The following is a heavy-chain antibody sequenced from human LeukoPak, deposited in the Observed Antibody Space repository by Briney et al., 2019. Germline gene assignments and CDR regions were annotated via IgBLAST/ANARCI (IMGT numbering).Heavy chain of an antibody. CDR3: ARNIKDYCSGGTCHSYFDY. CDR1: GGSISSGSSF. J-gene: IGHJ4*02. V-gene: IGHV4-39*01. CDR2: MYYGGST. D-gene: IGHD2-15*01. Sequence: PSETLSLTCSVSGGSISSGSSFWGWIRQPPGKGLEWIGTMYYGGSTYYNPSLRSRVTISVDTSKNQFSLKLTSVTAADTAVYYCARNIKDYCSGGTCHSYFDYWGQGTLVTVSS.